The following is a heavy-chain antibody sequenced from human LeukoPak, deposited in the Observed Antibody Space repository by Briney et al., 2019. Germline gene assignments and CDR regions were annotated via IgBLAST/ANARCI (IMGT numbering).Heavy chain of an antibody. J-gene: IGHJ4*02. CDR3: ARDLCSGGSCYSDY. CDR1: GYTFTSYG. V-gene: IGHV1-18*01. CDR2: ISAYNGNT. D-gene: IGHD2-15*01. Sequence: GASVEVSCKASGYTFTSYGISWVRQAPGQGLEWMGWISAYNGNTNYAQKLQGRVTMTTDTSTSTAYMELRSLRSDDTAVYYCARDLCSGGSCYSDYWGQGTLVTVSS.